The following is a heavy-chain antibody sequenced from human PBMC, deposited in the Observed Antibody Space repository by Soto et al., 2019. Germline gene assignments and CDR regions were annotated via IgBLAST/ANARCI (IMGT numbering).Heavy chain of an antibody. D-gene: IGHD2-15*01. J-gene: IGHJ2*01. CDR3: ARRYCSGGSCYFWYFDL. V-gene: IGHV1-69*13. Sequence: SVKVSCKASGGTFSSYAISWVRQAPGQGLEWMGGIIPIFGTANYAQKFQGRVTITADESTSTAYMELSSLRSEDTAVYYCARRYCSGGSCYFWYFDLWGRRTLVTVSS. CDR2: IIPIFGTA. CDR1: GGTFSSYA.